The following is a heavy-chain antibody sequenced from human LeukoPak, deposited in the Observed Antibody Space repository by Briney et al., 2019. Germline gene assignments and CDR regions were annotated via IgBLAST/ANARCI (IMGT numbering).Heavy chain of an antibody. Sequence: PSETLSLTCTVSGGSICSSIYYWGWLRQPPGKGLEWIGSIYYSGNTYYNPSLKSRVTISVDTSKNQFSLKLSSVTAADTAVYYCARMDTAMVVYFDFWGQGTLVTVSS. CDR2: IYYSGNT. CDR1: GGSICSSIYY. J-gene: IGHJ4*02. V-gene: IGHV4-39*01. CDR3: ARMDTAMVVYFDF. D-gene: IGHD5-18*01.